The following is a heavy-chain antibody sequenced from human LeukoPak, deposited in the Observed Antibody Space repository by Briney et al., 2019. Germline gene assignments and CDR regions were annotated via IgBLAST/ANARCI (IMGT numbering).Heavy chain of an antibody. CDR2: IYHSGST. V-gene: IGHV4-38-2*01. Sequence: SETLFLTCAVSGYSISSGYYWGWIRQPPGKGLEWIGSIYHSGSTYYNPSLKSRVTISVDTSKNQFSLKLSSVTAADTAVYYCLSVGGDYWGQGTLVTVSS. J-gene: IGHJ4*02. CDR3: LSVGGDY. CDR1: GYSISSGYY. D-gene: IGHD3-10*01.